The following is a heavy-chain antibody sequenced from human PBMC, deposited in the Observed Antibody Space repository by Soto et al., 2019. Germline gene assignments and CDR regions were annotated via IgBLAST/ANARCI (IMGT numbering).Heavy chain of an antibody. D-gene: IGHD4-17*01. CDR1: GYTFTSYY. V-gene: IGHV1-46*01. CDR2: IEPSGGSR. CDR3: ARTTMTFYYFDF. J-gene: IGHJ4*02. Sequence: GASVKVSCKASGYTFTSYYMHWVRQAPGQGLEWMGVIEPSGGSRSYTQKFQGRFTMTSDTSTSTVYMELSSLRSEDTAVYYCARTTMTFYYFDFWGQGTLVTVSS.